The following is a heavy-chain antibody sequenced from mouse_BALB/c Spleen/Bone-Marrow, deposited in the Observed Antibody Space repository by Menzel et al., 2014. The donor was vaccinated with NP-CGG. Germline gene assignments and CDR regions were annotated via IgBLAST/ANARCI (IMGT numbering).Heavy chain of an antibody. CDR1: GYTFTDYT. CDR3: ARAVHFDY. J-gene: IGHJ2*01. Sequence: EVQGVESGPELVKPGASVKISCKTSGYTFTDYTMHWVRQSNGKSLEWIGSINPNNGGSSCNQKFKAKATLTIDKSSSTPYMELRSLTSEDSAVYYCARAVHFDYWGQGTTLTVSS. CDR2: INPNNGGS. V-gene: IGHV1-22*01.